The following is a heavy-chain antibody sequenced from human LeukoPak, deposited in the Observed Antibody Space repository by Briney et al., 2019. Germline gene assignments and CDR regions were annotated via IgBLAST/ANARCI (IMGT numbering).Heavy chain of an antibody. CDR3: ARNVLPGYFDY. V-gene: IGHV3-74*01. D-gene: IGHD2-15*01. Sequence: GGSLRLSCAASGFTFSSYWMHWVRQAPGKGLVWVSRINSDGSSTSYADSVKGRFTISRDNAKNTLYLQMNSLRAEDTAVYYFARNVLPGYFDYWGQGTLVTVSS. CDR1: GFTFSSYW. CDR2: INSDGSST. J-gene: IGHJ4*02.